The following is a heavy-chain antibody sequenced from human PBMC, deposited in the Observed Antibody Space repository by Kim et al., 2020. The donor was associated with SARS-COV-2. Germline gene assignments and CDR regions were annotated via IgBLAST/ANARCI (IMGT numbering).Heavy chain of an antibody. Sequence: GGSLRLSCAASGFTFSFYWMSWVRQAPGKGLEWVASINQGGNGKYYLDSVKGRFTISRDNAENSLSLQMNSLRAEDTALYYCARYCSGVTCDGQQSPFEYWAREPWSPSPQ. CDR2: INQGGNGK. CDR1: GFTFSFYW. V-gene: IGHV3-7*01. D-gene: IGHD2-15*01. J-gene: IGHJ4*02. CDR3: ARYCSGVTCDGQQSPFEY.